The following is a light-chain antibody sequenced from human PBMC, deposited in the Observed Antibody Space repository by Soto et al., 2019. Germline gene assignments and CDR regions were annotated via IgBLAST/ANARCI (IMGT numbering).Light chain of an antibody. CDR1: SSDVGGYNY. J-gene: IGLJ1*01. Sequence: QSVLTQPVSVSGSPGQSSTISCTGTSSDVGGYNYVSWYQQHPGKAPKLMIYDVSNRPSGVSNRFSGSKSGNTASLTISGLQAEDEADYYCSSYTSSSTLSYVFGTGTKVTVL. V-gene: IGLV2-14*01. CDR2: DVS. CDR3: SSYTSSSTLSYV.